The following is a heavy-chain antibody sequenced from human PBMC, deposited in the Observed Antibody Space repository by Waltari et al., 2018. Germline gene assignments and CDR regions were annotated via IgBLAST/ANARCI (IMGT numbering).Heavy chain of an antibody. CDR2: IYYSGST. V-gene: IGHV4-31*03. D-gene: IGHD3-3*01. Sequence: QVQLQESGPGLVKPSQTLSLPCTVSGGSISSGGYYWSWIRQHPGKGLEWIGYIYYSGSTYYNPSLKSRVTMSVETSKNQLSLKLSSGTAADTAVYYCARDYDRRGMDVWGQGTTVTVSS. CDR3: ARDYDRRGMDV. J-gene: IGHJ6*02. CDR1: GGSISSGGYY.